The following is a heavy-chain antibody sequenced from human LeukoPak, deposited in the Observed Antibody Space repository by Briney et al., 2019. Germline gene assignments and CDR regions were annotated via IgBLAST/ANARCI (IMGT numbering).Heavy chain of an antibody. Sequence: EGSLRLSCEASGLTFSSYGMSWVRQAPGKGLQWVSAITGDGTTTYYADSVKGRFTISRDNSKNMLYLQMSSLRAEDTAVYYCAKMQGYFDYWGQGNLVPVSS. J-gene: IGHJ4*02. CDR3: AKMQGYFDY. V-gene: IGHV3-23*01. CDR1: GLTFSSYG. CDR2: ITGDGTTT.